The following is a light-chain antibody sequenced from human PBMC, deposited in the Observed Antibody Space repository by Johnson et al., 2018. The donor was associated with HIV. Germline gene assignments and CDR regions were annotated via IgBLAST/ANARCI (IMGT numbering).Light chain of an antibody. CDR2: ENN. CDR3: ATWDTSLSVYV. Sequence: QSVLTQPPSVSAAPGQKVTILCSGSSSNIGSKYVSWYQQFPGTAPKLLIYENNKRPSGIPDRFSGSKSGTSATLGITGLQTGDEADYYCATWDTSLSVYVFGSGTKVTVL. J-gene: IGLJ1*01. CDR1: SSNIGSKY. V-gene: IGLV1-51*02.